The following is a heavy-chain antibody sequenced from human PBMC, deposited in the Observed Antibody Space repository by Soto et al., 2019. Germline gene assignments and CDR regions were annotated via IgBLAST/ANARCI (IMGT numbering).Heavy chain of an antibody. CDR1: GAALNSGNYY. D-gene: IGHD2-21*01. V-gene: IGHV4-31*03. J-gene: IGHJ5*02. CDR2: IYVTGAV. CDR3: ERLRIATNNYKWFDP. Sequence: SETLSLTCIVSGAALNSGNYYWSWIRQVPGKGLEWIGHIYVTGAVDYNPSLRDRITISQDTSERQFSLNLRLVTAADTAVYYCERLRIATNNYKWFDPWGQGTLGTVSS.